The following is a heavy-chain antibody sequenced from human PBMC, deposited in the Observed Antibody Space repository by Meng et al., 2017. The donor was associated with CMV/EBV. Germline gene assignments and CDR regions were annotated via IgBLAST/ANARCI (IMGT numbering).Heavy chain of an antibody. V-gene: IGHV4-39*07. J-gene: IGHJ4*02. CDR2: IYYSGST. CDR3: ARKYYDFWSGYYYYFDY. Sequence: GSLRLSCTVSGGSISSSSYYWGWIRQPPGKGLEWIGSIYYSGSTYYNPSLKSRVTISVDTSKNQFSLKLSSVTAADTAVYYCARKYYDFWSGYYYYFDYWGQGTLVTVSS. D-gene: IGHD3-3*01. CDR1: GGSISSSSYY.